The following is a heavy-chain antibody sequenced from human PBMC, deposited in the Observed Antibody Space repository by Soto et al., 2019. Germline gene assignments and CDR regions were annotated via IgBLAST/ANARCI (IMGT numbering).Heavy chain of an antibody. J-gene: IGHJ6*02. CDR3: ARGGSGSYRRYYYYGMDV. D-gene: IGHD3-10*01. CDR2: INHSGST. Sequence: QVQLQQWGAGLLKPSETLSLTCAVYGGSFSGYYWSWIRQPPGKGLEWIGEINHSGSTNYNPSLKSRVTISVDTSKNQFSLKVSSVTAADTAVYYCARGGSGSYRRYYYYGMDVWGQGTTVTVSS. CDR1: GGSFSGYY. V-gene: IGHV4-34*01.